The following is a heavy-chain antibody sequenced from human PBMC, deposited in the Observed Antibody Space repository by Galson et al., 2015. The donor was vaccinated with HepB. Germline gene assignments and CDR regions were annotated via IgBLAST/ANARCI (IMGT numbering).Heavy chain of an antibody. CDR3: AKDPYLYSALAGTMAGFDY. Sequence: SLRLSCAASGFTFSNYGMHWVRQAPGKGLEWVAVISYDGSNKYYADSVKGRFTTSRDNSENTLYLQMNSLRAEDTALYYCAKDPYLYSALAGTMAGFDYWGQGTLVTVSS. D-gene: IGHD6-19*01. CDR1: GFTFSNYG. V-gene: IGHV3-30*18. CDR2: ISYDGSNK. J-gene: IGHJ4*02.